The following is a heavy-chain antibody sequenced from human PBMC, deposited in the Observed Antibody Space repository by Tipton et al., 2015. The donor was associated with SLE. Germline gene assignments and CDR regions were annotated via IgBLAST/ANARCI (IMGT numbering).Heavy chain of an antibody. CDR2: SNPSGNT. J-gene: IGHJ4*03. Sequence: TLSLTCAVFGGSFSGYSWSWIRQPPGKGLEWVGESNPSGNTKYNPSLKSRVTISVVTSKNQLSLKLTSVTAADTAVYYCARGAKERITLVRVRPYYFDYWGQGSLVTVSS. D-gene: IGHD3-10*01. CDR1: GGSFSGYS. V-gene: IGHV4-34*01. CDR3: ARGAKERITLVRVRPYYFDY.